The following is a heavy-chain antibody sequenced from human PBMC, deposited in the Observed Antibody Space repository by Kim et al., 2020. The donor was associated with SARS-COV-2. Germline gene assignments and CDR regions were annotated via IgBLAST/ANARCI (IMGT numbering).Heavy chain of an antibody. D-gene: IGHD6-25*01. Sequence: GGSLRLSCAASGFTFSSYGMHWVRRAPGKGLEWVAVIWYDGSNKYYADSVKGRFTISRDNSKNTLYLQMNSLRAEDTAVYYCARFPSGEDYGMDVWGQGTTVTVSS. V-gene: IGHV3-33*01. CDR3: ARFPSGEDYGMDV. J-gene: IGHJ6*02. CDR1: GFTFSSYG. CDR2: IWYDGSNK.